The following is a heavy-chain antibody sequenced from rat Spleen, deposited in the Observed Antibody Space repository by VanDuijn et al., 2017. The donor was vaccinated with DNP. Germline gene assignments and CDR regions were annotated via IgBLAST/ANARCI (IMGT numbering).Heavy chain of an antibody. J-gene: IGHJ4*01. CDR1: GFTFSAYY. D-gene: IGHD1-10*01. Sequence: EVQLVESGGGLVQSGRSLKLSCAASGFTFSAYYMAWVRQAPAKGLQWVAYIGSPAYAPYYRDSVKGRFTISRDNEKSTLHLQMNSLRSEDTATYYCTRRGTTGAMDAWGQGTSVTVSS. CDR2: IGSPAYAP. CDR3: TRRGTTGAMDA. V-gene: IGHV5-27*01.